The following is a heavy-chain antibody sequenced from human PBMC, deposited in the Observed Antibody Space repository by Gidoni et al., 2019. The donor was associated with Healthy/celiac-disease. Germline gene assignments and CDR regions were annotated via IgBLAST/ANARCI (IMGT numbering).Heavy chain of an antibody. Sequence: QVQLVQSGAEVKKPGSSVKVSCKASGGTFSSYAISWVRQAPGQGLEWMGRIIPILGIANYAQKFQGRVTITADKSTSTAYMELSSLRSEDTAVYYCARGPTYYYDSSGYYWGAFDIWGQGTMVTVSS. V-gene: IGHV1-69*04. CDR1: GGTFSSYA. CDR2: IIPILGIA. D-gene: IGHD3-22*01. J-gene: IGHJ3*02. CDR3: ARGPTYYYDSSGYYWGAFDI.